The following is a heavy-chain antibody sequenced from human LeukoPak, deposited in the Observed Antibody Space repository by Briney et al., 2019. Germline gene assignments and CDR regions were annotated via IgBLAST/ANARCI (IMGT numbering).Heavy chain of an antibody. V-gene: IGHV3-30-3*01. CDR3: ASGSSGWFYYYYGMDV. CDR1: GFTFSSYA. D-gene: IGHD6-19*01. J-gene: IGHJ6*02. CDR2: ISYDGSNK. Sequence: LRLSCAASGFTFSSYAMHWVRQAPGKGLEWVAVISYDGSNKYYADSVKGRFTISRDNSKNTLYLQMNSLRAEDTAVYYCASGSSGWFYYYYGMDVWGQGTTVTVSS.